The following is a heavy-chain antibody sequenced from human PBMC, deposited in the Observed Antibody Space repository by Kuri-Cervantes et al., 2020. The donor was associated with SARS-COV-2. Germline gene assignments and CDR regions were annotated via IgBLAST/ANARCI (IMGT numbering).Heavy chain of an antibody. CDR3: ANLEGRVVVVPAAFDAFDI. CDR1: GFTFSSYE. CDR2: IRYDGSNK. V-gene: IGHV3-30*02. J-gene: IGHJ3*02. Sequence: GESLKISCAASGFTFSSYEMNWVRQAPGKGLEWVAFIRYDGSNKYYADSVKGRFTISRDNSKNTLYLQMNSLRAEDTAVYYCANLEGRVVVVPAAFDAFDIWGQGTMVTVSS. D-gene: IGHD2-2*01.